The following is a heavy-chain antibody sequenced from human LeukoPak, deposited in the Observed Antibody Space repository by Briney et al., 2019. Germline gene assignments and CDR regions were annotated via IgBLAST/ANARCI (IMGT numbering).Heavy chain of an antibody. V-gene: IGHV1-2*02. CDR1: GYTFTGYY. J-gene: IGHJ4*02. D-gene: IGHD5-24*01. Sequence: GASVKVSCKASGYTFTGYYMHWVRQAPGQGLGCMGWINPNSGGTSYAQKFQGRATMTRDTSISTAYMELSRLRSDDTAVYYCARDPRWLQSTVFDYWGQGTLVTVSS. CDR2: INPNSGGT. CDR3: ARDPRWLQSTVFDY.